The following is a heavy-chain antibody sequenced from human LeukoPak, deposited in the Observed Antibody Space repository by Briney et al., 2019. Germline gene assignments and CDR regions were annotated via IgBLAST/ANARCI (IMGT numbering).Heavy chain of an antibody. D-gene: IGHD1-26*01. CDR3: ARQRGGSYYGDTYYFDY. V-gene: IGHV4-59*08. CDR1: GGSLSSYY. Sequence: PSETLSLTCTVSGGSLSSYYWSWIRRPPGKGLEWIGYIYYSGNTKYNPSLESRVTISLDTPKNQFSLKLSSVTAADTAMYYCARQRGGSYYGDTYYFDYRGQGTLVTVSS. J-gene: IGHJ4*02. CDR2: IYYSGNT.